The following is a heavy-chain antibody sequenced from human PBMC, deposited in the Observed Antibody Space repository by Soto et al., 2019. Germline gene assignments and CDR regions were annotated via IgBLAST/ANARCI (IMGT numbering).Heavy chain of an antibody. CDR2: INHSGST. J-gene: IGHJ5*02. D-gene: IGHD2-2*01. CDR3: ARGARGPAAIWFDP. V-gene: IGHV4-34*01. Sequence: SETLSLTCSVYGGSFSGYYWSWIRQPPGKGLEWIGEINHSGSTNYNPSLKSRVTISVDTSKNQFSLKLSSVTAADTAVYYCARGARGPAAIWFDPWGQGTLVTVSS. CDR1: GGSFSGYY.